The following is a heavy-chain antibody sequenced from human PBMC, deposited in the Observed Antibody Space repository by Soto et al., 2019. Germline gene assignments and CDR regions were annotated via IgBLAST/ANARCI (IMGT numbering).Heavy chain of an antibody. J-gene: IGHJ6*02. Sequence: RACGFTFTSSAVGWVRHARGQRLEWIGWIVVGSGNTNYAQKFQERVTITRDMSTSTAYMELSSLRSEDTAVYYCAADLPLFTSGLYYCSGMDVWGQRSTVIVSS. CDR1: GFTFTSSA. V-gene: IGHV1-58*01. D-gene: IGHD3-3*01. CDR2: IVVGSGNT. CDR3: AADLPLFTSGLYYCSGMDV.